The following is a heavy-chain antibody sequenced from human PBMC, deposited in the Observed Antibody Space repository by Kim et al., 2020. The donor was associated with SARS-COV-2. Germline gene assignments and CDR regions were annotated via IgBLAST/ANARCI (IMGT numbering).Heavy chain of an antibody. V-gene: IGHV5-10-1*01. CDR3: ARQSYYGSGSLWGYYYGMDV. J-gene: IGHJ6*02. CDR1: GYSFTSYW. D-gene: IGHD3-10*01. Sequence: GESLKISCKGSGYSFTSYWISWVRQMPGKGLEWMGRIDPSDSYTNYSPSFQGHVTIPADKSISTAYLQWSSRKAPDTAMYYCARQSYYGSGSLWGYYYGMDVWGQGPTVTVSS. CDR2: IDPSDSYT.